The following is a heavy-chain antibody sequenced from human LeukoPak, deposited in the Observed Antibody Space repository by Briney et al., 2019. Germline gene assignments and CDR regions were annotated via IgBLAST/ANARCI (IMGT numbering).Heavy chain of an antibody. CDR1: GGSISTSNYY. CDR2: INHSGST. D-gene: IGHD3-10*01. CDR3: ARHGNYYGSGSYY. V-gene: IGHV4-39*01. Sequence: SDTLSLTCTVSGGSISTSNYYWGWVRQPPGRGLEWIGEINHSGSTNYNPSLKSRVTISVDTSKNQFSPKLSSVTAADTAVYYCARHGNYYGSGSYYWGQGALVTVSS. J-gene: IGHJ4*02.